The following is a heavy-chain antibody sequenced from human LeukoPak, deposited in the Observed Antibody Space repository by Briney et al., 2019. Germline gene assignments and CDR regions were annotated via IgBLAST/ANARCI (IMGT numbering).Heavy chain of an antibody. CDR1: GGSIGPYY. CDR2: IYTTRTA. CDR3: ARDPPAAAGDY. V-gene: IGHV4-4*07. D-gene: IGHD6-13*01. J-gene: IGHJ4*02. Sequence: PSETLSLTCIISGGSIGPYYWSWIRQAAGKGPGWIGRIYTTRTADYNPSLKGRVFLSVDTSKNQFSLKVTSVTAADTAVYYCARDPPAAAGDYWGQGTLVTVSS.